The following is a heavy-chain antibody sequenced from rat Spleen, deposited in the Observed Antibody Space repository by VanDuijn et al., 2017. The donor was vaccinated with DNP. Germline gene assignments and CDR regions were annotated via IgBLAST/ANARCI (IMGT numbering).Heavy chain of an antibody. Sequence: EVQLVESGGGLVQPGRSLKLSCAASGFTFSDYYMAWVRQAPTKGLEWVAYISYDGGRTYYGDSVKGRFTISRENAKSTLYLQMDSPRSEDTATYYCTTEAGDYWGQGVMVTVSS. CDR3: TTEAGDY. CDR1: GFTFSDYY. J-gene: IGHJ2*01. D-gene: IGHD5-1*01. V-gene: IGHV5-20*01. CDR2: ISYDGGRT.